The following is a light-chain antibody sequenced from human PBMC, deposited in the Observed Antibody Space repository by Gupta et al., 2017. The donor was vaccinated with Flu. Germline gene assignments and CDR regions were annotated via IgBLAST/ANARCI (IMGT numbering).Light chain of an antibody. V-gene: IGLV1-44*01. CDR1: RSKTGSNI. CDR2: SNN. CDR3: ASWDDSLKGWV. J-gene: IGLJ3*02. Sequence: QSVLTQRRSASGTPGQRVTISCSGSRSKTGSNIINWYQPLPGTAPKLLIYSNNQRPSGVPDRFSGSKAGTSASLAISGLQSEDEADYYCASWDDSLKGWVFGGGTKLTVL.